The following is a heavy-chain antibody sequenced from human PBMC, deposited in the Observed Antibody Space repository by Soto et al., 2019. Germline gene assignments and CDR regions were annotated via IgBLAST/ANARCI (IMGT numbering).Heavy chain of an antibody. Sequence: VQLVQSGAEVKRPGSSVKVSCKASGGTFSSLAFSWVRQAPGEGLEWMGWITPMNGPANYAQKFQGRVTITADRSTSTVFMDLSSLRPEDTAVYYCARDPPYSSSWYGGWFDPWGQGTLVTVSS. CDR3: ARDPPYSSSWYGGWFDP. CDR2: ITPMNGPA. D-gene: IGHD6-13*01. V-gene: IGHV1-69*06. CDR1: GGTFSSLA. J-gene: IGHJ5*02.